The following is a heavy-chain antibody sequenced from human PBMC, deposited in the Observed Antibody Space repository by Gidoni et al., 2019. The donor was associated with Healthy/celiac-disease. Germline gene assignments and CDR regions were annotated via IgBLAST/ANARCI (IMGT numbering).Heavy chain of an antibody. CDR3: ARGPPRPGSMGDY. CDR2: RNPNNGNT. V-gene: IGHV1-8*01. Sequence: QVQLVQSGAEVEKPGASVKVSSKASVYTFTSYDINWVRQATGRGLEWMGWRNPNNGNTGYEQKFQSRVTMTRNTPISTEYMELSSMRSEDTAVYYCARGPPRPGSMGDYWGQGTLVTVSS. CDR1: VYTFTSYD. J-gene: IGHJ4*02. D-gene: IGHD1-26*01.